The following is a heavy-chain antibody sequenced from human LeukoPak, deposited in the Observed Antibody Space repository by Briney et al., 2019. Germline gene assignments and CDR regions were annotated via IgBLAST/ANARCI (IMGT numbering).Heavy chain of an antibody. CDR2: MNPNSGNT. CDR1: GYTFTSYD. J-gene: IGHJ5*02. CDR3: ARAPPITRGPFDP. V-gene: IGHV1-8*01. Sequence: ASVKVSCKASGYTFTSYDINWVRQATGQGLEWMGWMNPNSGNTGYAQKFQGRVTMTRDTSISTVYMELSRLRSDDTAVYYCARAPPITRGPFDPWGQGTLVTVSS. D-gene: IGHD3-10*01.